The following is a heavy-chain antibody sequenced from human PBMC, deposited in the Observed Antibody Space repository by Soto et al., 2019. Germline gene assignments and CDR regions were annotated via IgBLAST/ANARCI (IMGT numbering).Heavy chain of an antibody. CDR3: ASQDTAMVTLYYCGMDV. D-gene: IGHD5-18*01. J-gene: IGHJ6*02. V-gene: IGHV1-69*06. CDR1: GGTFSSYA. CDR2: IIPIFGTA. Sequence: SVKVSCKASGGTFSSYAISWVRQAPGQGLEWMGGIIPIFGTANYAQKFQGRVTITADKSTSTAYMELSSLRSEDTAVYYCASQDTAMVTLYYCGMDVWGQGTTVTVAS.